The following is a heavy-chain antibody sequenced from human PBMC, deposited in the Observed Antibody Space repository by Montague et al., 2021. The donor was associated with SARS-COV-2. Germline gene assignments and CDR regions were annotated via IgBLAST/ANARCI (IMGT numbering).Heavy chain of an antibody. D-gene: IGHD2-21*01. CDR1: GGSISDSNFH. V-gene: IGHV4-39*07. CDR2: LYYSGAT. J-gene: IGHJ4*02. CDR3: ARLRGGTPGEH. Sequence: SETLSLTCTVSGGSISDSNFHWGWIRQPPGKGLEWIGTLYYSGATXYNPSLKSQVTTSMDTSKNQFSLKLTSAIAADTAVYYCARLRGGTPGEHWGQGALVTVSS.